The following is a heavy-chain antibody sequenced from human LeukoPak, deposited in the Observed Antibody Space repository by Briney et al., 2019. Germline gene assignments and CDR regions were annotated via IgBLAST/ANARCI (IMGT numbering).Heavy chain of an antibody. CDR3: ARGQQEYYYGSGIPYYFDY. CDR1: GYTFTSYG. CDR2: ISAYNGNT. V-gene: IGHV1-18*01. D-gene: IGHD3-10*01. Sequence: GASVKVSSKASGYTFTSYGISWVRHAPGQGLEWMGWISAYNGNTNYAQKLQGRVTMTTDTSTSTAYMELRSLRSDDTAVYYCARGQQEYYYGSGIPYYFDYWGQGTLVTVSS. J-gene: IGHJ4*02.